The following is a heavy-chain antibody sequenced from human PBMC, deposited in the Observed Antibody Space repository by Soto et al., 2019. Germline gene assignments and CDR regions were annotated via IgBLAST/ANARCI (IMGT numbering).Heavy chain of an antibody. CDR1: GFTFSSYA. CDR3: AKGGRVNNYYYYGMDV. J-gene: IGHJ6*02. Sequence: EVQLLESGGGLVHPGGSLRLSCAASGFTFSSYAMSWVRQAPGKGLEWVSAISGSGGSTYYADSVKGRFTISRDNSKNTLYLQMNSLRAEDTAVYYCAKGGRVNNYYYYGMDVWGQGTTVTVSS. CDR2: ISGSGGST. D-gene: IGHD1-1*01. V-gene: IGHV3-23*01.